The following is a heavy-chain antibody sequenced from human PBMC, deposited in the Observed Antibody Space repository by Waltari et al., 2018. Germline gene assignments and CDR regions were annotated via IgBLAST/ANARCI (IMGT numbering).Heavy chain of an antibody. CDR1: GFTFSSYA. V-gene: IGHV3-23*01. CDR2: ISGSGGST. D-gene: IGHD3-16*01. Sequence: EVQLLESGGGLVQPGGSLRLSCAASGFTFSSYAMSWVRQAPGKGLEWVSAISGSGGSTYYADSVKGRFTISRDNSKNTLYLQMNSLRAEDTAVYYCAKDRGDYDYIWGSYDYWGQGTLVTVS. CDR3: AKDRGDYDYIWGSYDY. J-gene: IGHJ4*02.